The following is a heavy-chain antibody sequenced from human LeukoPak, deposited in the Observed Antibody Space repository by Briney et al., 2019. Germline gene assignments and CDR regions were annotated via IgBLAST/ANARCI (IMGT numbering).Heavy chain of an antibody. J-gene: IGHJ4*02. V-gene: IGHV4-59*08. CDR3: ARVMDYGGNEGLDY. Sequence: ASETLSLTCTVSGGSISSFYWSWIRQPPGKGLEWIGYIYYSGSTNYNPSLKSRVTISVDTSKNQFSLKLTSVTAADTAVYYCARVMDYGGNEGLDYWGQGTLVTVSS. D-gene: IGHD4-23*01. CDR1: GGSISSFY. CDR2: IYYSGST.